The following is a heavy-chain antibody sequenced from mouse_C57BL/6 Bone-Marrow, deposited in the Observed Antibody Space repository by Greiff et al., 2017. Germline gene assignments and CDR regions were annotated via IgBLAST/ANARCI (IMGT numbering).Heavy chain of an antibody. CDR2: INPNNGGT. V-gene: IGHV1-18*01. D-gene: IGHD1-1*01. CDR1: GYTFTDYN. Sequence: VQLQQSGPELVKPGASVKIPCKASGYTFTDYNMDWVTQSHGKSLEWIGDINPNNGGTIYNQKFKGKATLTVDKSSSTAYMELRSLTSEDTAVYYCARGGYGSSYDAMDYWGQGTSVTVSS. CDR3: ARGGYGSSYDAMDY. J-gene: IGHJ4*01.